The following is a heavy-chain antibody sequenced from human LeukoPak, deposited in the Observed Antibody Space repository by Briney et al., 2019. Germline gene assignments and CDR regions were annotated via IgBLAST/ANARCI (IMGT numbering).Heavy chain of an antibody. CDR1: GFTFSIYA. D-gene: IGHD2-15*01. V-gene: IGHV3-23*01. CDR2: ISDSGDST. Sequence: GGSLRLSCAASGFTFSIYAMNWVRQAPGKGLEWVSGISDSGDSTYYADSVKGRFTISRDNSKNTLYLQMNSLRAEDTAVYYCAKDQTGYCSGGSCYDFDYWGQGTLVTVSS. CDR3: AKDQTGYCSGGSCYDFDY. J-gene: IGHJ4*02.